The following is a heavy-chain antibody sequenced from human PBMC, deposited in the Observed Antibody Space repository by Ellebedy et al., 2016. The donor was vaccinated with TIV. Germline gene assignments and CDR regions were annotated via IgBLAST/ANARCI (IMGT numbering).Heavy chain of an antibody. D-gene: IGHD2/OR15-2a*01. Sequence: GESLKISXAASGFTFSRHDMHWVRQATGKGLEWVSAIGTAGDTYYPGSVKGRFTISRDNSKNTLYLQMNSLRVEDTAVYYCANIWYGRSVDAFDIWGQGTMVTVSS. CDR2: IGTAGDT. CDR3: ANIWYGRSVDAFDI. V-gene: IGHV3-13*01. CDR1: GFTFSRHD. J-gene: IGHJ3*02.